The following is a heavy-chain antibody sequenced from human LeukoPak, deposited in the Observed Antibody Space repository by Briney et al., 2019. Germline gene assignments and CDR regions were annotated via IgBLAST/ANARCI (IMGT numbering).Heavy chain of an antibody. V-gene: IGHV1-69*13. CDR2: IIPIFGTA. CDR3: ARDPRTMVRGVPAALRY. Sequence: SVRVSCKASGGTFSSYAISWVRQAPGQGLEWMGGIIPIFGTANYAQKFQGRVTITADESTSTAYIELSSLRSEDTAVYYCARDPRTMVRGVPAALRYWGQGTLVTVSS. D-gene: IGHD3-10*01. J-gene: IGHJ4*02. CDR1: GGTFSSYA.